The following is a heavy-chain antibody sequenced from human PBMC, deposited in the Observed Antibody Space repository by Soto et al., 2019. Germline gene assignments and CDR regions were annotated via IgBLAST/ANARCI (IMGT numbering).Heavy chain of an antibody. Sequence: ASVKVSCKASGYIFTGYYMHWARQATGQGLEWMGWINPNSGDTNYTQKFQGWVTMTRDKSISTAYMELSRLRSDDTAGYYCATSRISIAVAGETEYYLDYWGQGTPVTVS. CDR1: GYIFTGYY. CDR2: INPNSGDT. J-gene: IGHJ4*02. D-gene: IGHD6-19*01. V-gene: IGHV1-2*04. CDR3: ATSRISIAVAGETEYYLDY.